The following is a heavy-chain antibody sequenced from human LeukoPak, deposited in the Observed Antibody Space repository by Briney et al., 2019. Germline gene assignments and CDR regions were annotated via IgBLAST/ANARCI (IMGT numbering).Heavy chain of an antibody. CDR3: AREISGSYPGIYYYGLDV. J-gene: IGHJ6*02. V-gene: IGHV4-4*08. Sequence: SETLSLTCTVSGGSIHNNYWSWIRQPPGKGLEWIGSMYSSGKSDYSPSLKNRVTMSIDTSKNQFSLKLTSVTAADTAVYFCAREISGSYPGIYYYGLDVWGQGTTVTVSS. D-gene: IGHD1-26*01. CDR2: MYSSGKS. CDR1: GGSIHNNY.